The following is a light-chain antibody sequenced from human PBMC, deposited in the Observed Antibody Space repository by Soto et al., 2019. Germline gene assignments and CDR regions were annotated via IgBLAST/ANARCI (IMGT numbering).Light chain of an antibody. Sequence: DVVMTQSPLSLPVTLGQPASISCRSSQSLVYSDGNTYLNWFQQRPGQSPRRLMYKVSNRDSGDPDRFGGSGSGTDFTLKISRVEADDVGVYYCMQGTHWPPYTFGPGTKVDIK. CDR2: KVS. V-gene: IGKV2-30*01. CDR3: MQGTHWPPYT. CDR1: QSLVYSDGNTY. J-gene: IGKJ3*01.